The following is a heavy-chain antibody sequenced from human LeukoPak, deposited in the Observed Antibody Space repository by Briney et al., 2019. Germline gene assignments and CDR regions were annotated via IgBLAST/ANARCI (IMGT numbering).Heavy chain of an antibody. CDR1: GGSFSGYY. V-gene: IGHV4-34*01. Sequence: PSETLSLTCAVYGGSFSGYYWSWIRQPPGKGLEWIGEINHSGSTNYNPSLKSRVTISVDTSKNQFSLKLSSVTAADTAVYYCARGGPTYYYDSSGYQRPHYYYYYGMDVWGQGTTVTVSS. CDR3: ARGGPTYYYDSSGYQRPHYYYYYGMDV. J-gene: IGHJ6*02. D-gene: IGHD3-22*01. CDR2: INHSGST.